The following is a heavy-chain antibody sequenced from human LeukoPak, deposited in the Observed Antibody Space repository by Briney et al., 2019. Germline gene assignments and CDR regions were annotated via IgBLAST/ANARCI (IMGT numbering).Heavy chain of an antibody. CDR1: GFTFSSYS. CDR3: ARVLRYFDWLRTQTDY. Sequence: PGGSLRLSCAASGFTFSSYSMNWVRQAPGKGLEWVSSISSSSSYIYYPDSVKGRFTISRDNAKNSLYLQMNSLRAEDTAVYYCARVLRYFDWLRTQTDYWGQGTLVTVSS. D-gene: IGHD3-9*01. CDR2: ISSSSSYI. V-gene: IGHV3-21*01. J-gene: IGHJ4*02.